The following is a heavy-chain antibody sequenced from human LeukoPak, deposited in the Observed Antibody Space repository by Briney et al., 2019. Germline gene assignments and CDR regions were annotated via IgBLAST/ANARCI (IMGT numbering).Heavy chain of an antibody. V-gene: IGHV3-9*01. Sequence: PGGSLRLSCAASGFTFDDYTMHWVRQAPGKGLEWVSGIIWNSGSIGYADSVKGRFTISRDNAKNSLYLQMNSLRAEDTALYYCAKLAVADAFDIWGQGTMVTVSS. CDR2: IIWNSGSI. CDR3: AKLAVADAFDI. CDR1: GFTFDDYT. D-gene: IGHD6-19*01. J-gene: IGHJ3*02.